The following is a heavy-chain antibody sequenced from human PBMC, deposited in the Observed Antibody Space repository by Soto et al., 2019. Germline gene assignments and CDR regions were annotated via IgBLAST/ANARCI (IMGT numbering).Heavy chain of an antibody. CDR2: IIPIFGTA. V-gene: IGHV1-69*13. CDR3: ARHMILLLSYYYYYGMDV. CDR1: GGTFSRYA. D-gene: IGHD3-22*01. Sequence: SLKVSCKASGGTFSRYAINWVRQAPGQGLEWMGGIIPIFGTANYAQKFQGRVTITADESTSTAYMELSSLRSEDTAVYYCARHMILLLSYYYYYGMDVWGQGTTVTVSS. J-gene: IGHJ6*02.